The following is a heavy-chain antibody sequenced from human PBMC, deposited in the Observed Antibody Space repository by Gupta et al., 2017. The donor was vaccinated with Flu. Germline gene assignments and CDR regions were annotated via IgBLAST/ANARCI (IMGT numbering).Heavy chain of an antibody. D-gene: IGHD2-2*01. V-gene: IGHV3-7*01. Sequence: MSWVRQAAGKGLEWVANIKQDGSEKDYVDSVRGRFTISRDNAKTSLYLQMNTLRVEDTALYFCARKGYCASTTCSPGAFDIWGQGTMVTVSS. CDR3: ARKGYCASTTCSPGAFDI. J-gene: IGHJ3*02. CDR2: IKQDGSEK.